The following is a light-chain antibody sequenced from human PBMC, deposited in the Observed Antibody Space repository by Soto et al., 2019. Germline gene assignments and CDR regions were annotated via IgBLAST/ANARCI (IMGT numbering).Light chain of an antibody. J-gene: IGKJ2*03. Sequence: DIVVTQSPDSLAVSLGERATMHCRSSKSVLSTSNDKNYLGWYQQKPGQPPKLLLYYASTLASGVPDRFSGSGSETDFTLTISSLQAEDVAFYLCQQFYGSPYSFGQGTKVEIK. CDR2: YAS. CDR3: QQFYGSPYS. V-gene: IGKV4-1*01. CDR1: KSVLSTSNDKNY.